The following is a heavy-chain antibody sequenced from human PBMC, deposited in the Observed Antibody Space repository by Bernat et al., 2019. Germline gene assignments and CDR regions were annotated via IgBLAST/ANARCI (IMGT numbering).Heavy chain of an antibody. CDR1: STSGVG. D-gene: IGHD1-20*01. CDR3: AHSIPYNWNDMDV. CDR2: IYWNDDI. J-gene: IGHJ6*02. Sequence: QITLKESGPALLKPTQTLTLTCSFSSTSGVGVGWIRQPPGQALEWLALIYWNDDIRYSPSLKSRLTISKDTSKSQVVLVMTYMDHVDTATYYCAHSIPYNWNDMDVGGQGATVIVAS. V-gene: IGHV2-5*01.